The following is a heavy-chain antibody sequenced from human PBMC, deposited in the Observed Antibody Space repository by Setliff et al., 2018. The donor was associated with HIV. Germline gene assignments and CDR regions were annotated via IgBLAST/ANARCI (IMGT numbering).Heavy chain of an antibody. J-gene: IGHJ6*03. Sequence: ASVKVSCKASGYTFNNFDINWVRQTAGQGLEWVGWMNPKTGNTGYAHRFQGGVSITRSTSTGTAYMELTGLKPEDTAAYFCARIAVGGSHGPDYHMDVWGGGTMVTVSS. CDR2: MNPKTGNT. CDR1: GYTFNNFD. CDR3: ARIAVGGSHGPDYHMDV. V-gene: IGHV1-8*03. D-gene: IGHD6-13*01.